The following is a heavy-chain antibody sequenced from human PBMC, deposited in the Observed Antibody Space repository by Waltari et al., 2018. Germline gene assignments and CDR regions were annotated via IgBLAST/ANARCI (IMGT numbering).Heavy chain of an antibody. CDR3: ARDYGDYISSDAFDI. CDR1: GSSISRGSY. J-gene: IGHJ3*02. D-gene: IGHD4-17*01. V-gene: IGHV4-38-2*02. CDR2: IHHSGST. Sequence: QVQLQESGPGLVTPSETLSRTCTVSGSSISRGSYWRRSRHPPGKGLEWIAGIHHSGSTYYNLSLKSRVTVSVDTSKKEFSLKLSSVTAADTAVYYCARDYGDYISSDAFDIWGQGTMVTVSS.